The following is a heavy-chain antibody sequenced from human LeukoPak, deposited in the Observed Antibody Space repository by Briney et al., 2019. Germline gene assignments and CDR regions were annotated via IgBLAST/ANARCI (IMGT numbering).Heavy chain of an antibody. Sequence: GGSLRLSCAASGVTFSGAAMHWVRQASGKGLEWVGRIRSKANSYATAYAASVKGRFTISRDDSKNTAYLQMNSLKTEDTAVYYCTSDGRGSSSWYAFDIWGQGTMVTVSS. CDR2: IRSKANSYAT. V-gene: IGHV3-73*01. J-gene: IGHJ3*02. CDR3: TSDGRGSSSWYAFDI. D-gene: IGHD6-13*01. CDR1: GVTFSGAA.